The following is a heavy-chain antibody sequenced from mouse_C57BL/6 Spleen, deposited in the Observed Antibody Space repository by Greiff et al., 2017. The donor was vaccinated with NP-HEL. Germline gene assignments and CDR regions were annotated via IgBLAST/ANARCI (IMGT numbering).Heavy chain of an antibody. CDR2: INPSTGGT. CDR3: ARTGIYYYGSSYDAMDY. D-gene: IGHD1-1*01. J-gene: IGHJ4*01. Sequence: EVQGVESGPELVKPGASVKISCKASGYSFTGYYMHWVKQSSEKSLEWIGEINPSTGGTSYNQKFKGKATLTVDKSSSTAYMQLKSLTSEDSAVYYCARTGIYYYGSSYDAMDYWGQGTSVTVSS. V-gene: IGHV1-43*01. CDR1: GYSFTGYY.